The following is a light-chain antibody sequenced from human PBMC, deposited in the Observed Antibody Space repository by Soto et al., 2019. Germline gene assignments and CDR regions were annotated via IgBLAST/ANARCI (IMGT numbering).Light chain of an antibody. Sequence: DIVMTQSPDSLAVSLGERATINCKSSQSVLYSSNNKNYLAWYQQTKGQTPKLLIRWASTRELGVPDRISGSGSGTDFTLPISRLEPKDFEVYYCQQRSNWPGTFGLGTKVDIK. CDR1: QSVLYSSNNKNY. CDR2: WAS. V-gene: IGKV4-1*01. J-gene: IGKJ1*01. CDR3: QQRSNWPGT.